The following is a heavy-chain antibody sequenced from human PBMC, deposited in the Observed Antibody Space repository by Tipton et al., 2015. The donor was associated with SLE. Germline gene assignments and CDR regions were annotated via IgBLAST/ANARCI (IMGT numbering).Heavy chain of an antibody. CDR3: AKSHTGTTYYYYLDV. Sequence: SLRLSCAASGFTFSSYGMHWVRQAPGKGLEWVAVISYDGSNKYYADSVRGRFTISRDNSKNTLYLQMDSLRAEDTAVYYCAKSHTGTTYYYYLDVWGKGTTVTVSS. V-gene: IGHV3-30*18. J-gene: IGHJ6*03. D-gene: IGHD4-17*01. CDR1: GFTFSSYG. CDR2: ISYDGSNK.